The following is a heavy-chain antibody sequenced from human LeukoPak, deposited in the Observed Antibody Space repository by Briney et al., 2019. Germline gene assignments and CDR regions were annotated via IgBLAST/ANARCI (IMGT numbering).Heavy chain of an antibody. V-gene: IGHV3-33*01. CDR3: ARVQRQPLVLDAFDI. Sequence: GGSLRLSCAASGFIFSGYGMHWVRQAPGKGLEWVADIWYDGSNKYYADSVKGRFTISRDNSKNTLYLQMNSLRAEDTAVYYCARVQRQPLVLDAFDIWGQGTMVTVSS. J-gene: IGHJ3*02. D-gene: IGHD6-13*01. CDR2: IWYDGSNK. CDR1: GFIFSGYG.